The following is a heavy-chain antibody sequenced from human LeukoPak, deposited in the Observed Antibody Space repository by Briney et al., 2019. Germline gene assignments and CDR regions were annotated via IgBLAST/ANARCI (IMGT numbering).Heavy chain of an antibody. J-gene: IGHJ2*01. CDR1: GYTFTGHY. Sequence: ASVKVSCKASGYTFTGHYMHWVRQAPGQGREWMGWINPTSGDTNYAQKFQGRVTLTRDASIGTAYMEMNRLTYDDTAIYYCARDVYTSGWRYFDLWGHGTLVTVSS. CDR3: ARDVYTSGWRYFDL. V-gene: IGHV1-2*02. D-gene: IGHD6-19*01. CDR2: INPTSGDT.